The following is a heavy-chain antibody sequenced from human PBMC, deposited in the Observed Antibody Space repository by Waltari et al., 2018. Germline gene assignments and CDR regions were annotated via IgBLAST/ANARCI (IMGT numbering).Heavy chain of an antibody. D-gene: IGHD6-19*01. CDR2: ISGSGETT. CDR1: VLSFISYA. Sequence: EVQLLESGGGLVQPGGSLRLSCAASVLSFISYAMSWVRQAPGKGLEWLSAISGSGETTYYADSVRGRFTISRDNSKDTVFLQINSLRAEDTALYYCAKDPPQGTSGWYYWGQGTLVTVSS. J-gene: IGHJ4*02. CDR3: AKDPPQGTSGWYY. V-gene: IGHV3-23*01.